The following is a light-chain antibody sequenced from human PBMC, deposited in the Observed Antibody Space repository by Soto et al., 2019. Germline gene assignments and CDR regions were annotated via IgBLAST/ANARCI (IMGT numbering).Light chain of an antibody. Sequence: QSALTQPASVSGSPGQSITISCTGTSSDVGGYNYVSWYQQHPGKAPKLMIYDVSNRPSGVANRFSGSKSGNTASLTISGRQYDDEAAYYCGSSTTSSTVVFGGGTKLTVL. J-gene: IGLJ2*01. V-gene: IGLV2-14*01. CDR3: GSSTTSSTVV. CDR2: DVS. CDR1: SSDVGGYNY.